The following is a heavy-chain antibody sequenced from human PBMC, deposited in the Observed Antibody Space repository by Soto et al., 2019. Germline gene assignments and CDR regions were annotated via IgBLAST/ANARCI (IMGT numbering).Heavy chain of an antibody. CDR3: ARDRYSSGWLFDY. J-gene: IGHJ4*02. CDR2: IYTSGST. Sequence: ASEPLRLRYTVAEGSISNYDWSWIRQPAGKGLEWIGRIYTSGSTNYNPSLKSRVTMSVDTSKNQFSLKLSSVTAADTAVYYCARDRYSSGWLFDYWGQGILVTVSS. D-gene: IGHD6-19*01. V-gene: IGHV4-4*07. CDR1: EGSISNYD.